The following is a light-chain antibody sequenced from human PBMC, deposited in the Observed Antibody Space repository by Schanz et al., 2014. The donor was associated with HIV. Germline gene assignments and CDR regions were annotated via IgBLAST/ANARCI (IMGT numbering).Light chain of an antibody. CDR3: TSYVSNTAVV. CDR2: EVS. V-gene: IGLV2-14*01. J-gene: IGLJ2*01. Sequence: QFALIQPASVSGSLGQTITISCTGASSDVGGYDYVSWYQQHPGKAPKLMIYEVSKRPSGVPDRFSGSKSGNTASLTISGLQAEDEAYYYCTSYVSNTAVVFGGGTKLTVL. CDR1: SSDVGGYDY.